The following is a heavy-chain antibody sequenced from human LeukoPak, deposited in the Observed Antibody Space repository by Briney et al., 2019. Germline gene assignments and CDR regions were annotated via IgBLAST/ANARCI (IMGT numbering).Heavy chain of an antibody. Sequence: GASVKVSCKASGYTFTGYYMHWVRQAPGQGLEWTGWINPNSGGTNYAQKFQGRVTMTRDTSISTAYMELSRLRSDDTAVYYCARAATVVLRVYGMDVWGQGTTVTVSS. CDR3: ARAATVVLRVYGMDV. CDR1: GYTFTGYY. D-gene: IGHD4-23*01. V-gene: IGHV1-2*02. J-gene: IGHJ6*02. CDR2: INPNSGGT.